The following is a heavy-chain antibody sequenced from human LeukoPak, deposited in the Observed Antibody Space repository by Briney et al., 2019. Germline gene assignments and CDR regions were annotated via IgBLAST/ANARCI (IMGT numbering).Heavy chain of an antibody. CDR1: GFTFSSYG. CDR3: AKRGYSYGYPGYYYYMDV. J-gene: IGHJ6*03. V-gene: IGHV3-30*02. Sequence: GGSLRLSCAASGFTFSSYGMHWVRQAPGKGLEWVAFIRYDGSNKYYADSVKGRFTISRDNSKNTLYLQMNSLRAEDTAVYYCAKRGYSYGYPGYYYYMDVWGKGTTVTVSS. D-gene: IGHD5-18*01. CDR2: IRYDGSNK.